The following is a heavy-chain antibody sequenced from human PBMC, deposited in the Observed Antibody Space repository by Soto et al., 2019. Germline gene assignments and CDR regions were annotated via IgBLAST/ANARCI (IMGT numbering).Heavy chain of an antibody. D-gene: IGHD4-17*01. CDR1: GGSVSSDTYQ. J-gene: IGHJ3*02. V-gene: IGHV4-61*01. Sequence: QVQLQESGPRLVKPSETLSPTCTVSGGSVSSDTYQWSWIRQPPGKGLEWIGNIYYSGSTNYNPSPXRXXTIAVETSTNQFALQVNSVPAVDNAVYYCAREHGAKGAFDIWGQGTMVTVSS. CDR3: AREHGAKGAFDI. CDR2: IYYSGST.